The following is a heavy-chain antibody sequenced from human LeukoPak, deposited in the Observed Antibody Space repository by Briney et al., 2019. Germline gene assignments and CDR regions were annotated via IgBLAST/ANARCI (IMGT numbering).Heavy chain of an antibody. D-gene: IGHD3-16*01. J-gene: IGHJ3*02. CDR1: GITFSDYY. V-gene: IGHV3-11*04. Sequence: PGGSLRLSCAASGITFSDYYMTWIRQAPGKGLEWVSYISSSGSMINYADSVKGRFTISRDNAKNSLSLQMNSLSAEDTAVYFCARVWGLMRGENAFDIWGQGTMVTVSS. CDR2: ISSSGSMI. CDR3: ARVWGLMRGENAFDI.